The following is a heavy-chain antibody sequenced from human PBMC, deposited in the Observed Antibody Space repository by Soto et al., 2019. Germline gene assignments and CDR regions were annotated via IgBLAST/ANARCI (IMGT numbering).Heavy chain of an antibody. V-gene: IGHV1-69*01. CDR2: IIPIFGTA. Sequence: QVQLVQSGAEGKKPGSSVKVSCKASGGTFSSYAISWVRQAPGQGLEWMGGIIPIFGTANYAQKFQGRVTITADESTSTAYMELSSLRSEDTALYYCARGLHYYDTDYYGMDVWGQGTTVTVSS. J-gene: IGHJ6*02. D-gene: IGHD3-22*01. CDR1: GGTFSSYA. CDR3: ARGLHYYDTDYYGMDV.